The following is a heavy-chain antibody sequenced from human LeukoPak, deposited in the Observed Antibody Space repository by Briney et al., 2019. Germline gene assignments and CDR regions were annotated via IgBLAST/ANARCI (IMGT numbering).Heavy chain of an antibody. CDR2: IKSKTDGGTT. J-gene: IGHJ4*02. V-gene: IGHV3-15*01. Sequence: GGSLRLSCAASGFTFSNAWMSWVRQAPGKGLEWVGRIKSKTDGGTTDYAAPVKGRFTISRDDSKNTLYLQMNSLRAEDTAVYYCARGRGYCTNGVCYIRYFDYWGQGTLVTVSS. CDR1: GFTFSNAW. D-gene: IGHD2-8*01. CDR3: ARGRGYCTNGVCYIRYFDY.